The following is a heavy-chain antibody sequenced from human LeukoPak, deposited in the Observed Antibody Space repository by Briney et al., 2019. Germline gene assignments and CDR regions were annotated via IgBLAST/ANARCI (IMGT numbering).Heavy chain of an antibody. CDR3: AKGYYDILTGLQY. CDR2: ISGSGGIT. CDR1: GFTFSSYA. D-gene: IGHD3-9*01. Sequence: GGSLRLSCAASGFTFSSYAMNWVRQAPGRGXXXXXTISGSGGITYYADSVKGRFTISRDNSKNTLYLQMSSLRAEDTAVYFCAKGYYDILTGLQYWGQGTLVTVSS. V-gene: IGHV3-23*01. J-gene: IGHJ4*02.